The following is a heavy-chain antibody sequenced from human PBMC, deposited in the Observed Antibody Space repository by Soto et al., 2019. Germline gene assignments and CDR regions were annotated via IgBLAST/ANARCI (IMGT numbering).Heavy chain of an antibody. V-gene: IGHV1-18*01. CDR2: ISAYNGNT. J-gene: IGHJ4*02. Sequence: ASVKVSCKASGYAFTSYGISWVRQAPGQGLEWMGWISAYNGNTNYAQKLQGRVTMTTDTSTSTAYMELRSLRSDDTAVYYCARDIPYYDFWSGYYGGFDYWGQGTLVTVSS. CDR3: ARDIPYYDFWSGYYGGFDY. CDR1: GYAFTSYG. D-gene: IGHD3-3*01.